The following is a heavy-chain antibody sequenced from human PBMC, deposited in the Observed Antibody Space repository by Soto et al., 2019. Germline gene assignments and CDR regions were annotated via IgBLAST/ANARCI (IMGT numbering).Heavy chain of an antibody. CDR2: ISAYNGNT. D-gene: IGHD6-19*01. CDR3: ARVPLRQWLPGGGDY. Sequence: HVQLVQSGAEVKKPGASVKVSCKASGYTFTSYGISWVRQAPGQGLEWMGWISAYNGNTNYAQKLQGRVTMTTDTSTTTACRELRSLRSDDTAVYYCARVPLRQWLPGGGDYWGQGTLVTVSS. V-gene: IGHV1-18*01. CDR1: GYTFTSYG. J-gene: IGHJ4*02.